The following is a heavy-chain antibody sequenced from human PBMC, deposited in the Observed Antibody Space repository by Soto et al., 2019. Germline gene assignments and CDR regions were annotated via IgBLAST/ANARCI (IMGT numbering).Heavy chain of an antibody. J-gene: IGHJ6*03. Sequence: QVQLQESGPGLVKPSQTLSLTCTVSGCSISSGGYYWSLIRQHPGKGLEWIGYLYYSGSTYYNPSLKSRVTISVDTSKNQFSLKLSSVTAADTAVYYCARDRFGVVDSSDYYYYYMDVWGKGTTVTVSS. V-gene: IGHV4-31*03. CDR1: GCSISSGGYY. D-gene: IGHD3-3*01. CDR2: LYYSGST. CDR3: ARDRFGVVDSSDYYYYYMDV.